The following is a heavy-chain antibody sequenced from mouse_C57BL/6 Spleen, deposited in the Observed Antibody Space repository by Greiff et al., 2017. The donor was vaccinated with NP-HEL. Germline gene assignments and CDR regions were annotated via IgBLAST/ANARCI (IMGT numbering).Heavy chain of an antibody. CDR2: IDPSDSYT. CDR1: GYTFTSYW. V-gene: IGHV1-69*01. J-gene: IGHJ1*03. CDR3: ARKGLGRGYFDV. D-gene: IGHD4-1*01. Sequence: VQLQQSGAELVMPGASVKLSCKASGYTFTSYWMHWVKQRPGQGLEWIGEIDPSDSYTNYNQKFKGKSTLTVDKSSSTAYMQLSSLTSEDSAVYYCARKGLGRGYFDVWGTGTTVTVSS.